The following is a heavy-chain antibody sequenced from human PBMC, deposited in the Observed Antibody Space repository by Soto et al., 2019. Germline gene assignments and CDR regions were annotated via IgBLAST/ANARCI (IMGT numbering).Heavy chain of an antibody. J-gene: IGHJ4*02. CDR3: ARGLVEMATIRDFDY. D-gene: IGHD5-12*01. CDR2: MNHNSGNT. V-gene: IGHV1-8*01. CDR1: GYTFTSYD. Sequence: ASVQVTCKASGYTFTSYDINWVRQATGQGLEWMRWMNHNSGNTGYAQRFQGRVTMTSNTSISTAYMEQSSLRSEDTAVYYCARGLVEMATIRDFDYWGPGTLVTVSS.